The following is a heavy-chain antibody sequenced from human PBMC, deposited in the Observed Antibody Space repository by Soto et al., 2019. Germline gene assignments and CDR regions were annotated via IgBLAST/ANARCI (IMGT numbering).Heavy chain of an antibody. CDR3: ARLDGVAGSFNWFDP. V-gene: IGHV4-34*01. CDR1: GGSFIDYY. CDR2: INHVGST. J-gene: IGHJ5*02. Sequence: QVQLQQWGAGLLKPSETLSLTCAVYGGSFIDYYWSWFRQPPGKGLEWIGEINHVGSTNYNPSLKSRVTKTVDAAKNRFSRKVSSVTAADTAVYYCARLDGVAGSFNWFDPWGQGTLVTVSS. D-gene: IGHD3-3*01.